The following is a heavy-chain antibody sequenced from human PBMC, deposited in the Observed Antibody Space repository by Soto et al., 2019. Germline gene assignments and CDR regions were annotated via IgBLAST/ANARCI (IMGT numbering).Heavy chain of an antibody. CDR1: GYTFTHYW. V-gene: IGHV5-51*01. Sequence: GESLKISCNVSGYTFTHYWLAWVRQVPGKGLEWVGFTYPSDSRVTYSPSFQGRVTISADNSITTSSLQFSSLKTSDTATYFCARPRDSGSYYYSFDSWGQGTPVTVSS. CDR2: TYPSDSRV. D-gene: IGHD1-26*01. CDR3: ARPRDSGSYYYSFDS. J-gene: IGHJ4*02.